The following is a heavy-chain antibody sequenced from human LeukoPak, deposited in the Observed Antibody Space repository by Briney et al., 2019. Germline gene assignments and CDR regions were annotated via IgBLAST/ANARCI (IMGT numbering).Heavy chain of an antibody. CDR2: VSASGSTT. Sequence: GGSLRLSCAASGFTFNFYGMSWVRQASGKGLEWVSGVSASGSTTYYADSVKGRFTISRDNSKNTVYLQMNSLRAEDTAVYYCAREDYDFWSGYRIKSLAYWGQGTLVTVSS. D-gene: IGHD3-3*01. CDR3: AREDYDFWSGYRIKSLAY. CDR1: GFTFNFYG. J-gene: IGHJ4*02. V-gene: IGHV3-23*01.